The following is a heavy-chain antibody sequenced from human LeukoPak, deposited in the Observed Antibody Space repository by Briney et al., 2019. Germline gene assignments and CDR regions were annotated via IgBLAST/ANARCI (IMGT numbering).Heavy chain of an antibody. Sequence: SETLSLTCTVSGGSISSGSYYWSWIRQPPGKGLEWIGYIYYSGSTNYNPSLKGRVTISVDTSKNQFSLKLSSVTAADTAVYYCARLDSRITIFGVVPPDVWGKGTTVTVSS. CDR3: ARLDSRITIFGVVPPDV. D-gene: IGHD3-3*01. V-gene: IGHV4-61*01. CDR2: IYYSGST. CDR1: GGSISSGSYY. J-gene: IGHJ6*04.